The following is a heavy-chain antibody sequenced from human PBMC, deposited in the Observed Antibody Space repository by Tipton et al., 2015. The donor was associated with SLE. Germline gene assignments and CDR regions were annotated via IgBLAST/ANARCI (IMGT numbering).Heavy chain of an antibody. CDR2: IYYSGTT. CDR1: GDSISDSNYY. CDR3: AREFLNPVTTVHYYFDL. Sequence: TLSLTCTVSGDSISDSNYYWGWIRQPPGKGLEWIGSIYYSGTTFYKSSLRSRVTMSVDTSKNQFSLKLISVTAADTAVYYCAREFLNPVTTVHYYFDLWGRGTLVTVSS. J-gene: IGHJ2*01. D-gene: IGHD4-11*01. V-gene: IGHV4-39*07.